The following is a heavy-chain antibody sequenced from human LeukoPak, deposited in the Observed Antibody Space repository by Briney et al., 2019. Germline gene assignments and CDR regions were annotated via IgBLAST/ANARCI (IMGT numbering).Heavy chain of an antibody. CDR3: ARALNGFDI. Sequence: GGSLRLSCAASGFTFSSYAMSWVRQAPGKGLEWVSAISGSGDGTFYADSVKGRFTISRDNSRNTLYLQMNSLRAEDTAVYYCARALNGFDIWGPGTLVTVSS. CDR1: GFTFSSYA. V-gene: IGHV3-23*01. CDR2: ISGSGDGT. J-gene: IGHJ3*02.